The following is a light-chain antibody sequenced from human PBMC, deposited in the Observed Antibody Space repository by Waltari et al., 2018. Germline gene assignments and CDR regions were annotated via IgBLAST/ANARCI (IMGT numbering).Light chain of an antibody. CDR3: SSYTSSSTLV. CDR2: DVS. V-gene: IGLV2-14*01. J-gene: IGLJ2*01. CDR1: SSDVGGYNH. Sequence: QSALTQPASVSGSPGQSITISCTGTSSDVGGYNHVSWYQQNPGKAPKLMIYDVSKRPSGVSNRFSGSKSGNTASLTISGLQAEDEADYYCSSYTSSSTLVFGGGTKLTVL.